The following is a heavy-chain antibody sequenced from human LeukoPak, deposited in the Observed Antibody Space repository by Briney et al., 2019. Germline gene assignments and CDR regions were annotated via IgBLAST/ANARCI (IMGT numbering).Heavy chain of an antibody. J-gene: IGHJ4*02. CDR3: ARVVRDRIAVAGRGSFDY. D-gene: IGHD6-19*01. CDR1: GESFSGYY. Sequence: SETLSLTCAVYGESFSGYYWTWLRQPPGKGLEGIGEINHSGSTNYNPSLKSRVTISVDTSKNQFSLKMTSVTAADTAVYYCARVVRDRIAVAGRGSFDYWGQGTLVTVSS. V-gene: IGHV4-34*01. CDR2: INHSGST.